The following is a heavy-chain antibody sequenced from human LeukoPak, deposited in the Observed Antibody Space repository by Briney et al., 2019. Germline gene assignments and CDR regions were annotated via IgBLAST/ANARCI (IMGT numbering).Heavy chain of an antibody. V-gene: IGHV3-23*01. CDR1: GFTFSSYA. CDR3: ARKTFGTVYFDS. CDR2: ISGSGGST. Sequence: PGGSLRLSCAASGFTFSSYAMSWVRQAPGKGLEWVSAISGSGGSTYYADSVKGRFTISRDNAKNSVYLQMNSLRAEDTAVYYCARKTFGTVYFDSWGQGTLSPSPQ. D-gene: IGHD1-1*01. J-gene: IGHJ4*02.